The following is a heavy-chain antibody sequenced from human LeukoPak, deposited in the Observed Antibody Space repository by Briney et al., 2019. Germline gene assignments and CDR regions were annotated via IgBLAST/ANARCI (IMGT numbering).Heavy chain of an antibody. J-gene: IGHJ4*02. CDR2: ISGSGGST. CDR3: AKPMGSSGYYHFDY. Sequence: GGSLRLSCAASGFTFSSYGLSWVRQAPGKGLEWVSAISGSGGSTYYADSVKGRFTISRDNSKNTLYLQMNSLRVEDTAVYYCAKPMGSSGYYHFDYWGQGTPVTVSS. D-gene: IGHD3-22*01. CDR1: GFTFSSYG. V-gene: IGHV3-23*01.